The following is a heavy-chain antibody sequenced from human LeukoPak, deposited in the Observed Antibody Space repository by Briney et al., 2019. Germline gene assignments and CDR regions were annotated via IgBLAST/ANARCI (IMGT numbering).Heavy chain of an antibody. CDR3: ARGRLLGVTAFDI. D-gene: IGHD2-21*02. J-gene: IGHJ3*02. Sequence: QPGGSLRLSCVASGFSFNNYAMNWVRQAPGKGLEWVAVIWYDGSNKYYADSVKGRFTISRDNSKNTLYLQMNSLRAEDTAVYYCARGRLLGVTAFDIWGQGTMVTVSS. CDR2: IWYDGSNK. V-gene: IGHV3-33*08. CDR1: GFSFNNYA.